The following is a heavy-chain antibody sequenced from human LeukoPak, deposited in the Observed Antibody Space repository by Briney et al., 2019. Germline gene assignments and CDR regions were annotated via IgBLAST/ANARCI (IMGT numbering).Heavy chain of an antibody. CDR2: IHYSGST. J-gene: IGHJ4*02. Sequence: SETLSLTCTVSGVSISSGGYYWSWIRQHPGKGLEWIGYIHYSGSTYYNPSLKSRLTISVDTSKNQFSLKLSSVTAADTAVYYCARGYCSGGSCYVDSWGQGTLVTVSS. D-gene: IGHD2-15*01. CDR3: ARGYCSGGSCYVDS. V-gene: IGHV4-31*03. CDR1: GVSISSGGYY.